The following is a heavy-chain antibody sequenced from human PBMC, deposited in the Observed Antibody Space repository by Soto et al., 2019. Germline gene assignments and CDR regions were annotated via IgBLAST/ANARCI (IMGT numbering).Heavy chain of an antibody. J-gene: IGHJ4*02. CDR1: GGSVSSGSYY. V-gene: IGHV4-61*01. D-gene: IGHD4-17*01. CDR3: ARDSLLFSKGDYLRYFDY. Sequence: PSETLSLTCAVSGGSVSSGSYYWSWIRQPPGKGLEWIGYITDFGTTNYNPSLRSRLSLSIDRTRNQFSLSLSSMTAADKAVYYCARDSLLFSKGDYLRYFDYWGQGIRVTVSS. CDR2: ITDFGTT.